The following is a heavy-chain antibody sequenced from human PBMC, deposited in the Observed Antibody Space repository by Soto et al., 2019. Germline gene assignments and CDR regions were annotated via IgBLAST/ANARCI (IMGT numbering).Heavy chain of an antibody. CDR1: GYSFTSYW. Sequence: XESLKVSCQCAGYSFTSYWISLVLQMPGKGLEWMGRIDPSDSYTNYSPSFQGHVTISADKSISTAYLQWSSLKASDTAMYYCARREYCSSTSCYYYYYYGMDVWGQGTTVTV. V-gene: IGHV5-10-1*01. CDR2: IDPSDSYT. D-gene: IGHD2-2*01. J-gene: IGHJ6*02. CDR3: ARREYCSSTSCYYYYYYGMDV.